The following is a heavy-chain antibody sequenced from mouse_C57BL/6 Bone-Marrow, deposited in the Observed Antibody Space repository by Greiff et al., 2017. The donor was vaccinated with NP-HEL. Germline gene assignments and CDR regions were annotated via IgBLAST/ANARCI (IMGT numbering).Heavy chain of an antibody. Sequence: VQLQQSGAELVRPGASVKLSCTVSGFNITDDYMHWVKQRPEQGLEWIGWIDPENGDTEYASKFQGKATITADTSSNTAYLQLSSLTSEDPAVYYCTTGGSSPYAMDYWGQGTSVTVSS. CDR2: IDPENGDT. CDR1: GFNITDDY. D-gene: IGHD1-1*01. CDR3: TTGGSSPYAMDY. V-gene: IGHV14-4*01. J-gene: IGHJ4*01.